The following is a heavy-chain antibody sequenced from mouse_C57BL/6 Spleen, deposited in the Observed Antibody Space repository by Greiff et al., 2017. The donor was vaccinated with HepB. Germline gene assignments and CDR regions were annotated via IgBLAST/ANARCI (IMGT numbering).Heavy chain of an antibody. J-gene: IGHJ2*01. Sequence: QVQLQQSGAELVKPGASVKLSCKASGYTFTSYWMQWVKQRPGQGLEWIGEIDPSDSYTNYNQKFKGKATLTVDTSSSTAYMQLSSLTSEDSAVYYCARWGTTVVANFDYWGQGTTLTVSS. V-gene: IGHV1-50*01. CDR3: ARWGTTVVANFDY. CDR1: GYTFTSYW. CDR2: IDPSDSYT. D-gene: IGHD1-1*01.